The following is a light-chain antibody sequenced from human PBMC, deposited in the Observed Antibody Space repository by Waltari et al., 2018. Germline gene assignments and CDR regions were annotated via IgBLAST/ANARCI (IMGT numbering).Light chain of an antibody. CDR3: HAYDGSALMYT. J-gene: IGKJ2*01. CDR2: EAS. Sequence: IVLTQSPGTLSVSPGERVTLSCMASQSVAGRFLAWYIHKRGQATRLLIDEASARASVAADRFSGSGSGTDFSLSIIRLEPDDVEVYVCHAYDGSALMYTFGQGTKLEI. V-gene: IGKV3-20*01. CDR1: QSVAGRF.